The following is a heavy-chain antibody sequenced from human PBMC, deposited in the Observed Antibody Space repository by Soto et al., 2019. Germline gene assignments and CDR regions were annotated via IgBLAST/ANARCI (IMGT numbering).Heavy chain of an antibody. CDR1: GYTFTGYY. J-gene: IGHJ5*02. V-gene: IGHV1-2*02. CDR3: ARDVPFIAAAGTGFDP. Sequence: EASVKVSCKASGYTFTGYYMHWVRQAPGQGLEWMGWINPNSGGTNYAQKFQGRVTMTRDTSISTAYMELSRLRSDDTAVYYCARDVPFIAAAGTGFDPWGQGTLVTVSS. CDR2: INPNSGGT. D-gene: IGHD6-13*01.